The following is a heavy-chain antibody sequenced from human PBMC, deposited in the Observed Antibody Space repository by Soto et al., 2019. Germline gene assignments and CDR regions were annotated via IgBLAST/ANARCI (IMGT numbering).Heavy chain of an antibody. Sequence: EVHLWESGGDLVQPGGSLRVSCVGSGYTFSSRAMSWVRQAPGKGLEWVSGIDGGGTTDYADSVKGRFTISRDNSQDTLYLQMTSLGAEDTAVYYCATLLGFSSGGSWYSHVADYWGQGTLVTVSS. CDR3: ATLLGFSSGGSWYSHVADY. D-gene: IGHD2-8*02. CDR1: GYTFSSRA. V-gene: IGHV3-23*01. CDR2: IDGGGTT. J-gene: IGHJ4*02.